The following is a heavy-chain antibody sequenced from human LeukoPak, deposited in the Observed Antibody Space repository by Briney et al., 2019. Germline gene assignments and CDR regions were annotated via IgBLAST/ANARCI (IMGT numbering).Heavy chain of an antibody. D-gene: IGHD2-21*02. V-gene: IGHV3-9*01. CDR1: GFNFDDYA. CDR2: ITWNSGTT. J-gene: IGHJ4*02. CDR3: VKERDYYFDY. Sequence: PGRSLRLSCAASGFNFDDYAMHWVRQTPEKGLEWVSGITWNSGTTAYADSVKGRFIISRDNAKNSLYLQMNSLRPEDTALYYCVKERDYYFDYWGQGTLVTVSS.